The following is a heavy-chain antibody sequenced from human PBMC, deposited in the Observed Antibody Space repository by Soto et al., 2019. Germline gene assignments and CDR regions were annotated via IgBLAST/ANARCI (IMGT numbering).Heavy chain of an antibody. CDR1: GAKFSTYA. Sequence: QVQLVQSGAEVRQPGSSVRVACNASGAKFSTYAINWVRQVPGQGLEWLVGILTFFGAAIYAQKFQGRVTITADESATTAYMELSSLRSEDTAVYDGARGGKERFRGSGMDVWGKGTTVTVAS. CDR3: ARGGKERFRGSGMDV. J-gene: IGHJ6*04. CDR2: ILTFFGAA. D-gene: IGHD1-1*01. V-gene: IGHV1-69*01.